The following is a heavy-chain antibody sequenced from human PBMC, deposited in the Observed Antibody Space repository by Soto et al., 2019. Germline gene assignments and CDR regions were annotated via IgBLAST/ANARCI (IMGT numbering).Heavy chain of an antibody. CDR1: GGTFSTYT. CDR3: AREDSCGGDFYYNGGDI. D-gene: IGHD2-21*02. J-gene: IGHJ3*02. Sequence: QVQLVQSGAEVKKPGSSVKVSCKASGGTFSTYTISWVRQAPGQGLEWMGRIIPILGVANYAQKFQGRVTIIANKSTSTAYMELSSLRSEDTVVYYCAREDSCGGDFYYNGGDIWGQGTMVTVSS. V-gene: IGHV1-69*08. CDR2: IIPILGVA.